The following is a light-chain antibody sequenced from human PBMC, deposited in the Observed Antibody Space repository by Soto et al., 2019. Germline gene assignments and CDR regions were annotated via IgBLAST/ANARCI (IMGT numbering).Light chain of an antibody. Sequence: EIVLTQSPATLSLSPGERATLSCRASQSVSSYLAWYQQKPGQTPRLLIYDASNRATGIPARFSGSGSGTDFTLTISSLEPDDFAVYFCQQRSNWPISFGQGTKVDIK. J-gene: IGKJ1*01. CDR3: QQRSNWPIS. CDR1: QSVSSY. CDR2: DAS. V-gene: IGKV3-11*01.